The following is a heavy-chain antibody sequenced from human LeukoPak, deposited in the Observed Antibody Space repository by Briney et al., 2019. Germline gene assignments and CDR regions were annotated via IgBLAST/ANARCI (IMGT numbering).Heavy chain of an antibody. CDR1: GYTFTGYY. J-gene: IGHJ5*02. D-gene: IGHD2-2*01. V-gene: IGHV1-2*02. CDR3: ARDSYCRGINCYAFDP. Sequence: ASVKVSCKASGYTFTGYYMHWVRQAPGQGLEWMGWINPNSGGTNYAQKFQGRVTMTRDTPITTAYMELSRLRSDDTAVYFCARDSYCRGINCYAFDPWGQGTPVTVSS. CDR2: INPNSGGT.